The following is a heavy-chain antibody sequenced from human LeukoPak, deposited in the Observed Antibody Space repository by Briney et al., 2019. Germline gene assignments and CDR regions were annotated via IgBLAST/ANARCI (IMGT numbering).Heavy chain of an antibody. CDR2: ISSSSSTI. J-gene: IGHJ4*02. CDR1: GFTFSSYS. V-gene: IGHV3-48*01. D-gene: IGHD4-17*01. Sequence: GGSLRLSCAASGFTFSSYSMNWVRQAPGNGLEWVSYISSSSSTIYYADSVKGRFTISRDNAKNSLYLQMNSLRAEDTAVYYCARGRTTGSDYWGQGTLVTVSS. CDR3: ARGRTTGSDY.